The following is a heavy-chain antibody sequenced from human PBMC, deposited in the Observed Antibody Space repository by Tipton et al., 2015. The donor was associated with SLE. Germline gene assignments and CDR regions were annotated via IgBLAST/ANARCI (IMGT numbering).Heavy chain of an antibody. D-gene: IGHD1-1*01. V-gene: IGHV4-34*01. CDR3: ARVPGLERSYYYNYYMDV. Sequence: TMSLTCNVSGASIKSGGYYWSWIRQPPGKGLEWIGEINHSGSTNYNPSLKSRVSISVDTSKNQFSLRLSSVTAADTAVYYCARVPGLERSYYYNYYMDVWGRGTTVTVSS. CDR1: GASIKSGGYY. J-gene: IGHJ6*03. CDR2: INHSGST.